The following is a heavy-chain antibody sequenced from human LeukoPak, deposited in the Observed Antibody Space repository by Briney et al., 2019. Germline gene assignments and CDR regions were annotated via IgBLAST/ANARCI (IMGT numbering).Heavy chain of an antibody. J-gene: IGHJ4*02. CDR3: AKDSGDYFSIQNYFDC. D-gene: IGHD3-22*01. V-gene: IGHV3-30*18. CDR2: ISYDGSNK. Sequence: GGSLRLSYAASGFTFSRYGTHWVRQAPDKGLEWVTVISYDGSNKYYADSVKGRFTISRDDSKNTLYLQVNSLRPDDTAVYYCAKDSGDYFSIQNYFDCWGQGTLVTVSS. CDR1: GFTFSRYG.